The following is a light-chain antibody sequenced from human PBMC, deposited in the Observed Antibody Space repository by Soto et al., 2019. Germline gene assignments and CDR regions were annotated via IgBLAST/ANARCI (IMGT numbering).Light chain of an antibody. Sequence: QSALTQPPSASGSPGQSVTISCTGTSSDVGGYNYVSWYQQHPGKAPKLMIYEVSTRPSGVPDRFSGSKSGNTASLTVSGLQAEDEADYYCTSYAGSNNFFYVFGTGTKVTVL. V-gene: IGLV2-8*01. CDR2: EVS. CDR3: TSYAGSNNFFYV. CDR1: SSDVGGYNY. J-gene: IGLJ1*01.